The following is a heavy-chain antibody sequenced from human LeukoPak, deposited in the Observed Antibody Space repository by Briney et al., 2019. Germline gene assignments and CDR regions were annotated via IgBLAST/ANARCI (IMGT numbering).Heavy chain of an antibody. J-gene: IGHJ6*02. CDR3: ARDGLGYCSGGSCPSLRYYGMDV. Sequence: PGGSLRLSCAASGFTFSSYSMNWVRQAPGKGLVWVSRINSDGSSTSYADSVKGRFTISRDNAKDTLYLQMNSLRAEDTAVYYCARDGLGYCSGGSCPSLRYYGMDVWGQGTTVTVSS. CDR2: INSDGSST. D-gene: IGHD2-15*01. CDR1: GFTFSSYS. V-gene: IGHV3-74*01.